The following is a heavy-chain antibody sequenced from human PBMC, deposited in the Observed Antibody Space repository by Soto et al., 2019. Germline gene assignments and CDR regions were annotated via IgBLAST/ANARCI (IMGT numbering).Heavy chain of an antibody. CDR2: FYYSGST. J-gene: IGHJ4*02. CDR1: GGTISSGDYH. D-gene: IGHD1-26*01. CDR3: AKDEGSGGATGYFDY. V-gene: IGHV4-31*03. Sequence: SETLSLTCTVSGGTISSGDYHWSWIRQHPGKGLEWIGHFYYSGSTYYNPSLKSRVTMSVDTSKNQFSLKLTSVTAEDTAVYYCAKDEGSGGATGYFDYWGQGTQVTVSS.